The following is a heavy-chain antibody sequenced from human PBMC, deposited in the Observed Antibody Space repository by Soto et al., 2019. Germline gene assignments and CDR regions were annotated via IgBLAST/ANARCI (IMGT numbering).Heavy chain of an antibody. V-gene: IGHV3-33*01. CDR2: IWYDGSNK. CDR3: ARDPPYSSSSTHYYYYGMDV. J-gene: IGHJ6*02. CDR1: GFTFSSYG. D-gene: IGHD6-6*01. Sequence: GGSLRLSCAASGFTFSSYGMHWVRQAPGKGLEWVAVIWYDGSNKYYADSVKGRFTISRDNSKNTLYLQMNSLRAEDTAVYYCARDPPYSSSSTHYYYYGMDVWGQGTTVTVSS.